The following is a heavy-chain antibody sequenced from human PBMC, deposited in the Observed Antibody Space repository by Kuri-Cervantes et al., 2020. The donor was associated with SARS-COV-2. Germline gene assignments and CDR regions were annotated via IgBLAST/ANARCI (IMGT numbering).Heavy chain of an antibody. J-gene: IGHJ3*02. CDR3: ARIVRAQPLYGDAFDI. CDR2: ISSSGSTI. CDR1: GFTFSDYY. V-gene: IGHV3-11*01. D-gene: IGHD2-2*02. Sequence: GESLKISCAASGFTFSDYYMSWIRQAPGKGLEWVPYISSSGSTIYYADSVKGRFTISRDNAKNSLYLQMNSLRAEDTAVYYCARIVRAQPLYGDAFDIWGQGTMVTVSS.